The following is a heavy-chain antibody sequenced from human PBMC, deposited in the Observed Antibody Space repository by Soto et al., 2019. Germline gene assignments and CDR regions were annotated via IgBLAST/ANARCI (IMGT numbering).Heavy chain of an antibody. V-gene: IGHV1-3*05. CDR2: IYAGNGNT. CDR3: ARDPSYYGMDV. J-gene: IGHJ6*02. Sequence: QVQLVQSGAEEKKPGASVKVSCKASGYTFTSYAMHWVRQAPGQRLEWMGWIYAGNGNTKYSQKFQGRVTITRDTSASTAYMELSSLRSEDTAVYYCARDPSYYGMDVWGQGTTVTVSS. CDR1: GYTFTSYA.